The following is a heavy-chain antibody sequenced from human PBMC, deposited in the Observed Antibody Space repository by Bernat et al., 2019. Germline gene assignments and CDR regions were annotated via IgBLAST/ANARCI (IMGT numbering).Heavy chain of an antibody. CDR2: IKSKTAGGTI. Sequence: EVQLVEFGGGLGKPGGSLRLSCAASGFTFSNVWMSWVRQAPGKGLEWVCRIKSKTAGGTIEYAAPVKGRFTISRDDSKNMVFFQMNGLKSEDTAVYYCTTGDTIWGQGTLVTVSS. CDR3: TTGDTI. J-gene: IGHJ4*02. D-gene: IGHD3-9*01. CDR1: GFTFSNVW. V-gene: IGHV3-15*01.